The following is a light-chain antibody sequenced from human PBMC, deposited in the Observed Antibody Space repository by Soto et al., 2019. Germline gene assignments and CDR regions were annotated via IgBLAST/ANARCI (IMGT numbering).Light chain of an antibody. CDR1: QSVSSY. V-gene: IGKV3-11*01. Sequence: EIVLTQSLATLSLSPGARATLSCRASQSVSSYLAWYQQKPGQAPSLLIYDVSNRATGIPARFSGSWSGTAVTITISSLETEDFLVYYCQQRSDWPWTFGQGTKGDIK. J-gene: IGKJ1*01. CDR3: QQRSDWPWT. CDR2: DVS.